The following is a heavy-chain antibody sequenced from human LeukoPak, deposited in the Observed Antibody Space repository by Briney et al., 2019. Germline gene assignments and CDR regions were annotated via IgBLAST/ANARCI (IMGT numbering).Heavy chain of an antibody. Sequence: GGSLRLSCAASGFTISDYYMHWIRQAPGKGLEWVSVIDGSDNTDYADSVKGRFGISRDTSENTLYFQMNSLRVEDTAVYYCGRGGPVAVAAAGGRSDLWGQGTLVTVSS. CDR3: GRGGPVAVAAAGGRSDL. J-gene: IGHJ4*02. CDR1: GFTISDYY. D-gene: IGHD6-13*01. CDR2: IDGSDNT. V-gene: IGHV3-53*01.